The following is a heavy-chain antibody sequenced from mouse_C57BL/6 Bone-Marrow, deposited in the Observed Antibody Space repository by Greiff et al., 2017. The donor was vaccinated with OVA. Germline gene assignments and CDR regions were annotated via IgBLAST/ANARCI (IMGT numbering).Heavy chain of an antibody. J-gene: IGHJ1*03. CDR2: IYPRSGNT. Sequence: VQLQQSGAELARPGASVKLSCKASGYTFTSYGISWVKQRTGQGLEWIGEIYPRSGNTYYNEKFKGKATLTADKSSSTAYMELRSLTSEDSAVYFCASQDYWYFDVWGTGTTVTVSS. D-gene: IGHD3-2*02. CDR1: GYTFTSYG. CDR3: ASQDYWYFDV. V-gene: IGHV1-81*01.